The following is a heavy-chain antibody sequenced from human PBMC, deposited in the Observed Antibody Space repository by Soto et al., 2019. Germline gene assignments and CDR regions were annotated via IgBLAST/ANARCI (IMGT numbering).Heavy chain of an antibody. CDR2: ISYSGSNK. Sequence: VGSLRLSCAASGFTFSNYYMSWVRQAPGKGLEWVAYISYSGSNKYYADSVKGRFTISRDNSKNTLYLQINSLRAEDTAVYYSGKTEYSGSCFDFWGQGTLVTVSS. D-gene: IGHD6-6*01. V-gene: IGHV3-30*18. CDR3: GKTEYSGSCFDF. J-gene: IGHJ4*02. CDR1: GFTFSNYY.